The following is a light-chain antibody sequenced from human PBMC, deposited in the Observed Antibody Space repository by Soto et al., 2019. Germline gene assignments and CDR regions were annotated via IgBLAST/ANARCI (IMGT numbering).Light chain of an antibody. Sequence: QSALTQPPSVSGSPGQSATISCTGSSSDVGSYNRVSWYQQPPGTAPKLMIYEVTNRPSGVPDRFSGSKSGNTASLTISGLQAEDEADYYCTSYTSSSADVFGTGTKLTVL. V-gene: IGLV2-18*02. J-gene: IGLJ1*01. CDR3: TSYTSSSADV. CDR2: EVT. CDR1: SSDVGSYNR.